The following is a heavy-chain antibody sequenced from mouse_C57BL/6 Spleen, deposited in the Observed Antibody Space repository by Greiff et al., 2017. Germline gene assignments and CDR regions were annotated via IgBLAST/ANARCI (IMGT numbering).Heavy chain of an antibody. J-gene: IGHJ1*03. CDR1: GYTFTSYW. Sequence: VQLQQPGAELVRPGSSVKLSCKASGYTFTSYWMHWVKQRPIQGLEWIGNIDPSDSETHYNQKFKDKATLTVDKSSSTAYMRLSSLTSEDSAVYYCARAANWDVGWYFDVWGTGTTVTVSS. CDR3: ARAANWDVGWYFDV. CDR2: IDPSDSET. D-gene: IGHD4-1*01. V-gene: IGHV1-52*01.